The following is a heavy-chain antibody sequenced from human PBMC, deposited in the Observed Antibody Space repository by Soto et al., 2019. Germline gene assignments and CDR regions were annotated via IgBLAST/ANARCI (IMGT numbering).Heavy chain of an antibody. J-gene: IGHJ4*01. CDR3: ARGPTYCDSSYCYGGVEF. CDR1: GGTLKNYP. V-gene: IGHV1-69*04. D-gene: IGHD5-18*01. CDR2: VIPFLGIT. Sequence: SVKVSCKASGGTLKNYPISWVRQAPGQGLEWMGRVIPFLGITNYAQDFQGRVTITAELTADKSTSTAYMELSSLRSEDTAVHYCARGPTYCDSSYCYGGVEFCGQ.